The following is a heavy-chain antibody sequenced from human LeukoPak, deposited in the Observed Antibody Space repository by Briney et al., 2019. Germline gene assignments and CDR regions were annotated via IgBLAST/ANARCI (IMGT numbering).Heavy chain of an antibody. D-gene: IGHD5-18*01. Sequence: SETLSLTCTVSGGSISSGDYYWSWIRQPPGKGLEWIGYIYYSGSTYYNPSLKSRVTISVDRSKNQFSLKLSSVTAADTAVYYCARDRSGYSYGPPGWFDPWGQGTLVTVSS. CDR1: GGSISSGDYY. CDR3: ARDRSGYSYGPPGWFDP. CDR2: IYYSGST. V-gene: IGHV4-30-4*01. J-gene: IGHJ5*02.